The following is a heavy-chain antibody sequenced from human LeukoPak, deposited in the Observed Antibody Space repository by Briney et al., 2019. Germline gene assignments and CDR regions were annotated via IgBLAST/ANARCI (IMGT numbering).Heavy chain of an antibody. Sequence: GESLKISCQGSGYIFTSYWIGWVRQLPGKGLEWMGIIYPGDSDTRYSPSFQGQVTISADKSISTAYLQWSSLKASDTAMYYCARQVDYVVDYWGQGTLVTVSS. CDR3: ARQVDYVVDY. D-gene: IGHD3-16*01. V-gene: IGHV5-51*01. J-gene: IGHJ4*02. CDR2: IYPGDSDT. CDR1: GYIFTSYW.